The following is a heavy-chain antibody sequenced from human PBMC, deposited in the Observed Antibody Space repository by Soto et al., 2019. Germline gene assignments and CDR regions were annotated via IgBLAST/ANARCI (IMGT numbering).Heavy chain of an antibody. D-gene: IGHD3-9*01. CDR1: GGSFSGYY. CDR3: ARVILDHSDY. CDR2: INHSGST. V-gene: IGHV4-34*01. Sequence: PSETLSLTCAVYGGSFSGYYWSWIRQPPGKGLEWIGEINHSGSTNYNPSLKSRVTISVDTSKNQFSLKLSSVTAADTAVYYCARVILDHSDYWGPGTLVTVSS. J-gene: IGHJ4*02.